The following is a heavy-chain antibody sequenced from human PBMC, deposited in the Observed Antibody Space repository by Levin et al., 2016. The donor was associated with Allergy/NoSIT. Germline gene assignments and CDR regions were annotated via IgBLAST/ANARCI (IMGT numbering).Heavy chain of an antibody. Sequence: GESLKISCAASGFTFSTYSMNWVRQAPGKGLEWISYISSSSSNMYYADSVKGRFTISRDNARNSLYLQMNSLRDEDTAVYYCARDMVVTANLDYYYGMDVWGQGTTVTVSS. D-gene: IGHD2-21*02. CDR1: GFTFSTYS. V-gene: IGHV3-48*02. CDR3: ARDMVVTANLDYYYGMDV. J-gene: IGHJ6*02. CDR2: ISSSSSNM.